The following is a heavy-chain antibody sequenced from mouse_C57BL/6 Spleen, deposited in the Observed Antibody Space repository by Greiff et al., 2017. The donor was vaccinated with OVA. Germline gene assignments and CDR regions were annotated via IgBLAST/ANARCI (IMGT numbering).Heavy chain of an antibody. V-gene: IGHV1-64*01. CDR3: VGDYYCSGL. Sequence: QVQLQQPGAELVKPGASVKLSCKASGYTFTSYWMHWVKQRPGQGLEWIGMINPNSGSTNYNEKFKSKATFTVDKSSSTAYMQLSSLTSEDSAVYYCVGDYYCSGLWGQGTTLTVSS. D-gene: IGHD1-1*01. CDR1: GYTFTSYW. CDR2: INPNSGST. J-gene: IGHJ2*01.